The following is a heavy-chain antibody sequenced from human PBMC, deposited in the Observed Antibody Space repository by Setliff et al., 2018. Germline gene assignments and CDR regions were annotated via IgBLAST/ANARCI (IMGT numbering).Heavy chain of an antibody. J-gene: IGHJ4*02. CDR2: IYTSGTT. CDR3: ARSLGSGSYWNSRPFYSDY. Sequence: PSETLSLTCSVSGASISSYYWSWIRQPPGKGLEWIGYIYTSGTTKYNPSLKSRVTISIDTSKSQFSLNLNSVTAADTAVYYCARSLGSGSYWNSRPFYSDYWGQGTLVTVSS. D-gene: IGHD3-10*01. CDR1: GASISSYY. V-gene: IGHV4-4*08.